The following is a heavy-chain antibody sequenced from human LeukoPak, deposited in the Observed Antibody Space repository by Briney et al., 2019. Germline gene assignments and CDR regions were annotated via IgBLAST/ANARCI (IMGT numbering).Heavy chain of an antibody. D-gene: IGHD5-24*01. CDR1: GFTFSSYW. V-gene: IGHV3-74*01. CDR2: INIDGSST. J-gene: IGHJ6*04. CDR3: AGDRRAGYKRGLGDV. Sequence: GGSLRLSCAVSGFTFSSYWMHWVRQAPGKGLVWVSRINIDGSSTSYADSVKGRLTISRDNAKNTLSLPMNSLISEDTHVYYCAGDRRAGYKRGLGDVGGKGTTVTVSS.